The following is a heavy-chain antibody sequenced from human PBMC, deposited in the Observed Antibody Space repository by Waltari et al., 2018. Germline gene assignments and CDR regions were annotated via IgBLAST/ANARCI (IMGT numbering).Heavy chain of an antibody. Sequence: EVQLVESGGGLVQPGGSLRLSCAASGFTFSNNWMTWVSQAPGKGREWLANINQDGSEKYSVESVNGRFTISRDNAKNSLYLQLTSLRADDTAVYYCTRGGDDSSWYWRNWGQGTLVTVSS. CDR2: INQDGSEK. CDR1: GFTFSNNW. D-gene: IGHD6-13*01. CDR3: TRGGDDSSWYWRN. J-gene: IGHJ4*02. V-gene: IGHV3-7*01.